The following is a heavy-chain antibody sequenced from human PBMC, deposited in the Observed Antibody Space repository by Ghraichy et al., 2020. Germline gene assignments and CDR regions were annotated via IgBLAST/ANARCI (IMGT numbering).Heavy chain of an antibody. Sequence: ASVKVSCKAAGYTFSSHGMSWVRQAPGRGLEWMGWISAYNGNTNYAQKFQGRVTLTTDTSTSTAYMELRSLRSDDTAVYYCARDYYDSSGYGMDWGQGTLVTVSS. CDR2: ISAYNGNT. CDR1: GYTFSSHG. D-gene: IGHD3-22*01. J-gene: IGHJ4*02. CDR3: ARDYYDSSGYGMD. V-gene: IGHV1-18*04.